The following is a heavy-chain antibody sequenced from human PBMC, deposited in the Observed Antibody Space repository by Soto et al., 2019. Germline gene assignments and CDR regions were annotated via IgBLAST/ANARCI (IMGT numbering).Heavy chain of an antibody. Sequence: ASVKVSCKASGYTFTSYAIHWVRQAPGQRLEWMGWINAGNGDTKYSQKFQGRVTITRDTSANTAYTELSSLRSEDTAMYYCTRNLYSSGWYNDHWGQGTLVTVSS. D-gene: IGHD6-19*01. CDR3: TRNLYSSGWYNDH. CDR1: GYTFTSYA. CDR2: INAGNGDT. J-gene: IGHJ4*02. V-gene: IGHV1-3*01.